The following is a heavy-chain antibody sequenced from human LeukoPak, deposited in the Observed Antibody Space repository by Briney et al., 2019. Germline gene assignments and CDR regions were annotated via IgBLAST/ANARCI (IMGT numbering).Heavy chain of an antibody. J-gene: IGHJ6*04. V-gene: IGHV3-48*03. Sequence: GGSLRLSCAASGVTFSSYEMNWVRQAPGKGLEWVSYISSSGSTIYYADSVKGRFTISRDNAKNSLYLQMNSLRAEDTAVYYCASQLRSGYYYYYGMDVWGKGTTVTVSS. CDR1: GVTFSSYE. D-gene: IGHD6-19*01. CDR3: ASQLRSGYYYYYGMDV. CDR2: ISSSGSTI.